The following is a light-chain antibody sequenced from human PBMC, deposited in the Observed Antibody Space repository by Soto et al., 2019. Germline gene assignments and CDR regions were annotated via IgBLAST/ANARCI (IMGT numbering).Light chain of an antibody. CDR1: SSDVGGYNY. Sequence: QSALTQPASVSGSPGQSITISCTGTSSDVGGYNYVSWYQQHPGKAPKRMIYEVSNRPSGVSNRFSGSKSGNTASLTISGLQAEDEADYYRSSSTSSSTRVFGGGTKLTVL. V-gene: IGLV2-14*01. CDR2: EVS. CDR3: SSSTSSSTRV. J-gene: IGLJ3*02.